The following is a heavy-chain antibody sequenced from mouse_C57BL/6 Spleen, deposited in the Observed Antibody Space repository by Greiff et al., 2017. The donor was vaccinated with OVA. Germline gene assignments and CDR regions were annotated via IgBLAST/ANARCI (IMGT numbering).Heavy chain of an antibody. D-gene: IGHD4-1*01. CDR3: VRPYWDGGYFDV. J-gene: IGHJ1*03. V-gene: IGHV10-1*01. CDR1: GFSFNTYA. Sequence: EVQVVESGGGLVQPKGSLKLSCAASGFSFNTYAMNWVRQAPGKGLEWVARIRSKSNNYATYYADSVKDRFTISRDDSESMLYLQMNNLKTEDTAMYYCVRPYWDGGYFDVWGTGTTVTVSS. CDR2: IRSKSNNYAT.